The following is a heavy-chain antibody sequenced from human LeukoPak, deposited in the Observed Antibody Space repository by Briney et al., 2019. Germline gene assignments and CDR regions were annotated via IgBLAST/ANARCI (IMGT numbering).Heavy chain of an antibody. D-gene: IGHD3-3*01. CDR3: ARNLHDFWSGYSGFDP. CDR1: GYTFTGYY. Sequence: GASVKASCKASGYTFTGYYMHWVRQTPGQGLEWMGWINPNSGGTNYAQKFQGRVTMTRDTSISTAYMELSRLRSDDTAVYYCARNLHDFWSGYSGFDPWGQGTLVTVSS. J-gene: IGHJ5*02. CDR2: INPNSGGT. V-gene: IGHV1-2*02.